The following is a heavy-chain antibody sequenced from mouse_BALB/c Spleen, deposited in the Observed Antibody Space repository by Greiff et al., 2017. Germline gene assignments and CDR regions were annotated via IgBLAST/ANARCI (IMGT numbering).Heavy chain of an antibody. Sequence: EVQLVESGGGLVQPGGSRKLSCAASGFTFSSFGMHWVRQAPEKGLEWVAYISSGSSTIYYADTVKGRFTISRDNPKNTLFLQMTSLRSEDTAMYYCAILGAAYWGQGTLVTVSA. J-gene: IGHJ3*01. CDR3: AILGAAY. CDR2: ISSGSSTI. V-gene: IGHV5-17*02. CDR1: GFTFSSFG. D-gene: IGHD4-1*01.